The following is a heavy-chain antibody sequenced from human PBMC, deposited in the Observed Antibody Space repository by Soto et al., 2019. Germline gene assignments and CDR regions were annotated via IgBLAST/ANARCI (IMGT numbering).Heavy chain of an antibody. CDR1: GFTFSSSV. CDR3: EADIKYYDFWSGPSGAYGMYV. CDR2: VVVGSGNT. J-gene: IGHJ6*02. Sequence: ASVKVSCKGSGFTFSSSVVQWVRQARGQRLEWIGWVVVGSGNTNYAQKFQERVTITRDMSTSTAYMELSSLRSEDTAVYYCEADIKYYDFWSGPSGAYGMYVWG. D-gene: IGHD3-3*01. V-gene: IGHV1-58*01.